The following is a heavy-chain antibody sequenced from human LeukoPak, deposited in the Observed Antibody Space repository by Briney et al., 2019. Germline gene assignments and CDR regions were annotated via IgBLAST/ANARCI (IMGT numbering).Heavy chain of an antibody. J-gene: IGHJ4*02. CDR1: GFTFSDYY. Sequence: GGSLRLSCAASGFTFSDYYMSWIRQAPGEGLEWVSYISSSGHYTNYADSVKGRFTITRDNSKNSLSLQMNSLRAEDTAVYYCARMYYYDGSGRHFDYWGQGTLVTVSS. D-gene: IGHD3-22*01. V-gene: IGHV3-11*03. CDR3: ARMYYYDGSGRHFDY. CDR2: ISSSGHYT.